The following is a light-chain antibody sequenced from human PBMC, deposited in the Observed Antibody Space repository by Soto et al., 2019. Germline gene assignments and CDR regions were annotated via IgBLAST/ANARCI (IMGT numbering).Light chain of an antibody. V-gene: IGLV2-14*01. CDR2: DVS. J-gene: IGLJ1*01. CDR1: SSDVGGYNY. CDR3: SSYTSSSLYV. Sequence: QSALTQPDSESGSPGQSSTISCTGTSSDVGGYNYVSWYQQHPGKAPKLMIYDVSNRPSGVSNRFSGSKSGNTASLTISGLQAEDEADYYCSSYTSSSLYVFGTGTKLTVL.